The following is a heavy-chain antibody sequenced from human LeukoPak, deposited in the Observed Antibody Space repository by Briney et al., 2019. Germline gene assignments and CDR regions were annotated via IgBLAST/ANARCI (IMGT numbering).Heavy chain of an antibody. CDR3: ARVGGGGGDYYYYGMDV. J-gene: IGHJ6*04. CDR1: GFTFSSYG. Sequence: PGGSLRLSCAASGFTFSSYGMHWVRQAPGKGLEWVAVIWYDGSNKYYADSVKGRFTISRDNSKNTLYLQMNSLRAEDTAVYYCARVGGGGGDYYYYGMDVWGKGTTVTVSS. CDR2: IWYDGSNK. V-gene: IGHV3-33*01. D-gene: IGHD3-16*01.